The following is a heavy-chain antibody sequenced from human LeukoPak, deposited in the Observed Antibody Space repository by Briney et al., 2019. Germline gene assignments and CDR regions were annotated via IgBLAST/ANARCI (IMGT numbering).Heavy chain of an antibody. Sequence: GGSLRLSCEASAFTFSSYEMNWVRQAPGKGLEWVSFMSSSGITIFYADSVKGRFTISRDNARNSLYLQMNSLRAEDTAVYYCVRAAARLFDYWGLGTLVTVSS. V-gene: IGHV3-48*03. D-gene: IGHD6-6*01. J-gene: IGHJ4*02. CDR1: AFTFSSYE. CDR2: MSSSGITI. CDR3: VRAAARLFDY.